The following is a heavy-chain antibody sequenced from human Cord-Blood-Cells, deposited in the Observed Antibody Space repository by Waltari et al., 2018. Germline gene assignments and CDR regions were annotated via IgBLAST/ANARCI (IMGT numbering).Heavy chain of an antibody. CDR1: GYTFTSYG. CDR2: ISAYNGNT. D-gene: IGHD3-3*01. CDR3: ARDTPDFWSGYYDAFDI. Sequence: QVQLVQSGAEVKKPGASVKVSCKASGYTFTSYGISWVRQAPGQGLEWMGWISAYNGNTNYAQKLQGRVTMTTDTSTSTAYMELRSLRSDDTAVYYCARDTPDFWSGYYDAFDIWGQGTMVTVSS. V-gene: IGHV1-18*01. J-gene: IGHJ3*02.